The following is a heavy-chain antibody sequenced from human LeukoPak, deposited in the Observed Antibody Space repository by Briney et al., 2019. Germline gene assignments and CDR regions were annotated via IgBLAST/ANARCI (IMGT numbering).Heavy chain of an antibody. Sequence: GASLKISCKGSGYSFTSYWISWVRQMPGKGLEWMGRIDPSDSYTNYSPSFQGHVTISADKSISTAYLQWSSLKASDTAMYYCASGYYYGSGIRGRDAFDIWGQGTMVTVSS. CDR1: GYSFTSYW. CDR2: IDPSDSYT. CDR3: ASGYYYGSGIRGRDAFDI. V-gene: IGHV5-10-1*01. J-gene: IGHJ3*02. D-gene: IGHD3-10*01.